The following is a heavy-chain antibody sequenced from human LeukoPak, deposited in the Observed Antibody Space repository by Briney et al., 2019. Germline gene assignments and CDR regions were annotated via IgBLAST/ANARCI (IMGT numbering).Heavy chain of an antibody. V-gene: IGHV3-49*04. CDR1: GFTFGDHA. Sequence: GGSLRLSCTGSGFTFGDHAMSWVRQAPGKGLEWVGFIRSKAYRGTTEYAASVKGRFTISRDDCASIAYLQMNSLRTEDTAVYYCARGPIQLWIHNAMDVWGQGTTVTVSS. D-gene: IGHD5-18*01. CDR2: IRSKAYRGTT. CDR3: ARGPIQLWIHNAMDV. J-gene: IGHJ6*02.